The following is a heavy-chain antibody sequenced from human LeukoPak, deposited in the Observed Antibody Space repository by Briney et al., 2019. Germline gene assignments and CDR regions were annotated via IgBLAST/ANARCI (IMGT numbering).Heavy chain of an antibody. V-gene: IGHV3-30*02. CDR1: GFTFSSYG. J-gene: IGHJ4*02. D-gene: IGHD6-13*01. CDR2: IRYDGSNK. CDR3: AKALQGDQGSSWAAAGALFGY. Sequence: GGSLRLSCAASGFTFSSYGMHWVRQAPGKGLEWVAFIRYDGSNKYYADSVKGRFTISRDNSKNTLYLQMNSLRAEDTAVYYCAKALQGDQGSSWAAAGALFGYWGQGTLVTVSS.